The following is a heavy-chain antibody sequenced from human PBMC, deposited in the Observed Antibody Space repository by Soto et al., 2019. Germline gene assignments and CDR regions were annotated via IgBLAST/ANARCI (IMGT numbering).Heavy chain of an antibody. CDR2: IYYSGST. CDR3: ASMLLRIVVAAPRNWFDP. D-gene: IGHD6-13*01. V-gene: IGHV4-39*01. CDR1: GGSISSSSYY. J-gene: IGHJ5*02. Sequence: QLQLQEAGPGLVKPSETLSLTCTVSGGSISSSSYYWGWIRQPPGEGLAWIGSIYYSGSTDYNPSLKPRVPLSLKPSTNQCSLTLSSVPAAVTAVYSCASMLLRIVVAAPRNWFDPWGQGTLVTVSS.